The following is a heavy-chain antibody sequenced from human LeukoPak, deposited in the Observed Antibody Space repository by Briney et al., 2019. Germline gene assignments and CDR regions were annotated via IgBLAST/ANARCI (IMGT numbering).Heavy chain of an antibody. D-gene: IGHD3-10*01. Sequence: GGSLRLSCAASGFTFDEYTMHWVRQAPGKGLEWVSGISWNSGSIGYADSVKGRFTISRDNAKNSLYLQMNSLRAEDTALYYCAKDTDGSGSFFDYWGQGTLVTVSS. V-gene: IGHV3-9*01. CDR2: ISWNSGSI. CDR1: GFTFDEYT. J-gene: IGHJ4*02. CDR3: AKDTDGSGSFFDY.